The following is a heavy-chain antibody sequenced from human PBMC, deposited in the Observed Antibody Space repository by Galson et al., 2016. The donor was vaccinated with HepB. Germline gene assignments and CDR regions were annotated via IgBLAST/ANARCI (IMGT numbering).Heavy chain of an antibody. CDR3: ARDRGQLYLRDAFDI. V-gene: IGHV3-30-3*01. D-gene: IGHD1-1*01. CDR2: ISYHGTNQ. J-gene: IGHJ3*02. Sequence: CLRLSCAASGFSFSLYAMHWVRQAPGKGLVWVSIISYHGTNQYYAYPVKGRFTISRDNSKNTLYLQMNSLRSEDTAVYYCARDRGQLYLRDAFDIWGQGTIVTVSS. CDR1: GFSFSLYA.